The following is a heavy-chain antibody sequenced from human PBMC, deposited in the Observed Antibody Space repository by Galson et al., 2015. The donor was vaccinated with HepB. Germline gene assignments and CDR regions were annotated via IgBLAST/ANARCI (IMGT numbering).Heavy chain of an antibody. Sequence: SLRLSCAGSEFSMSDAWMNWVRQAPGRGLEWIGRIKRKSEGGTTEYGAPLKGRVSISRDESQNTLYLLMNGLETEDTAIYHCATGGHYFGAWGQGTLVTVSS. CDR3: ATGGHYFGA. V-gene: IGHV3-15*01. CDR1: EFSMSDAW. CDR2: IKRKSEGGTT. D-gene: IGHD3-10*01. J-gene: IGHJ4*02.